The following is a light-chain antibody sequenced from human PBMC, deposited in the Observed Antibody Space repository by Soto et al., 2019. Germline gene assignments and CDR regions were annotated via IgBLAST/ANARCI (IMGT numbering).Light chain of an antibody. Sequence: EIVLTQSPGTLSLSPGERATLSCRASQSVSSSYLAWYQQKPGQAPRLLIYGASSRATGIPARFSGSGSGTDFTLTISSLEPEDFAVYYCQQRRHWPITFGQGTRLEIK. J-gene: IGKJ5*01. V-gene: IGKV3D-20*02. CDR2: GAS. CDR3: QQRRHWPIT. CDR1: QSVSSSY.